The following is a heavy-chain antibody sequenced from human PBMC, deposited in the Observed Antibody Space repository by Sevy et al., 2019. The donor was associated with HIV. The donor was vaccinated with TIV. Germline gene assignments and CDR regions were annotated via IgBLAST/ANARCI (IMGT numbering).Heavy chain of an antibody. J-gene: IGHJ6*02. CDR2: IRGSGGST. D-gene: IGHD3-22*01. CDR1: GFMFSSYA. Sequence: GGSQRLSCAASGFMFSSYAMSWVRQAPGKGLEWVSTIRGSGGSTYYADSVKGRFTISRDNSKNTLYLQMNSLRAEDTAVYYCHGDYDSSQLASYYYYGMDVWGQGTTVTVSS. V-gene: IGHV3-23*01. CDR3: HGDYDSSQLASYYYYGMDV.